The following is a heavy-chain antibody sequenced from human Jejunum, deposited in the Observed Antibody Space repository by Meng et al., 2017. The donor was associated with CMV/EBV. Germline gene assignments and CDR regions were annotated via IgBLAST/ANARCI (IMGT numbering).Heavy chain of an antibody. CDR2: INWNGGST. D-gene: IGHD1-26*01. Sequence: ASGFPFDDYGMSWVRQAPGKGLEWVSGINWNGGSTGYADSVKGRFTISRDNAKNSLYLQMNSLRAEDTALYYCARDKDTGSYYSDYWGQGTLVTVSS. J-gene: IGHJ4*02. V-gene: IGHV3-20*03. CDR3: ARDKDTGSYYSDY. CDR1: GFPFDDYG.